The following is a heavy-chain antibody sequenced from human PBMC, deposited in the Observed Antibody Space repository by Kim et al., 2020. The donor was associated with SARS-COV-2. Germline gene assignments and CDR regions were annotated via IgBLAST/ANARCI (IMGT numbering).Heavy chain of an antibody. CDR3: ASAMIVVVQDDDAFDI. J-gene: IGHJ3*02. V-gene: IGHV1-69*01. Sequence: KFQGRVTITADESTITAYMELSSLRSEDTAVYYCASAMIVVVQDDDAFDIWGQGTMVTVSS. D-gene: IGHD3-22*01.